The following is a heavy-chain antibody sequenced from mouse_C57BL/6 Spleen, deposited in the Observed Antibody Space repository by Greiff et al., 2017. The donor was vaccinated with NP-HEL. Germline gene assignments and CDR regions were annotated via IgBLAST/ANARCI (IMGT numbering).Heavy chain of an antibody. V-gene: IGHV1-20*01. CDR3: ARGTTVNYFDY. J-gene: IGHJ2*01. Sequence: VQLQQSGPELVKPGDSVKISCKASGYSFTGYFMNWVMQSHGKSLEWIGRINPYNGDTFYNQKFKGKATLTVDKSSSTAHMELRSLTSEDSAVYYCARGTTVNYFDYWGQGTTLTVSS. D-gene: IGHD1-1*01. CDR1: GYSFTGYF. CDR2: INPYNGDT.